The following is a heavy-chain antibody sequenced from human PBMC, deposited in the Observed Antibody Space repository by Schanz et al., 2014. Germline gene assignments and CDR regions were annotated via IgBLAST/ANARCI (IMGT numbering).Heavy chain of an antibody. Sequence: EGKMEEKGGFLFPPFFSLRLSCAASGFLFSDYSMSWVRQAPGKGLEWVSSLSGGSSYIFYADSVKGRFTISRDNARYSLYLEMNSLRAEDTAVYYCARGRARQLVHWFDPWGQGTLVTVSS. D-gene: IGHD6-13*01. CDR2: LSGGSSYI. V-gene: IGHV3-21*01. CDR1: GFLFSDYS. CDR3: ARGRARQLVHWFDP. J-gene: IGHJ5*02.